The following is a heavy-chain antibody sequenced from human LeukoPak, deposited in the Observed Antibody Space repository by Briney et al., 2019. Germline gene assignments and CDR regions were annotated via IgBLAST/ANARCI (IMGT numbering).Heavy chain of an antibody. CDR2: IIPILGIA. J-gene: IGHJ3*02. Sequence: GASVKVSCKASGGTFNSYTISWVRQAPGQGLEWMGRIIPILGIANYAQKFQGRVTITADKSTSTAYMELSSLRSEDTAVYYCASRDIVAVVAATNTFNIWGQGTMVTVSS. CDR1: GGTFNSYT. D-gene: IGHD2-15*01. CDR3: ASRDIVAVVAATNTFNI. V-gene: IGHV1-69*02.